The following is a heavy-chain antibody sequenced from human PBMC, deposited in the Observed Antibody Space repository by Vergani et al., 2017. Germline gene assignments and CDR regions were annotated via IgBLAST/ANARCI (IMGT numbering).Heavy chain of an antibody. Sequence: QVQLQQSGPGLVKPSQTLSLTCAISGDSVSSNSAAWNWIRQSPSRGLEWLGRTYYRSKWYNDYAVSVKSRITINPDTSKNQFSLQLNSVTPEDTAVYYCARGTYNPVVLMVYATHLDYWGQGTLVTVSS. CDR2: TYYRSKWYN. J-gene: IGHJ4*02. D-gene: IGHD2-8*01. CDR1: GDSVSSNSAA. V-gene: IGHV6-1*01. CDR3: ARGTYNPVVLMVYATHLDY.